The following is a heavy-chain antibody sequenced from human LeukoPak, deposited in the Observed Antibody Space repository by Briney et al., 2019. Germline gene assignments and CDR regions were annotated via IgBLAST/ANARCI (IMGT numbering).Heavy chain of an antibody. D-gene: IGHD2-2*02. V-gene: IGHV4-34*01. Sequence: SETLSLTCAVYGGSFSAYYWSWTRQPPGKGLEWIGEINHSGSTNYNPSLKSRVTISVDTSKNQFSLKLSSVTAADTAVYYCARGLRYCSSTSCYSSFKWFDPWGQGTLVTVSS. CDR3: ARGLRYCSSTSCYSSFKWFDP. CDR2: INHSGST. J-gene: IGHJ5*02. CDR1: GGSFSAYY.